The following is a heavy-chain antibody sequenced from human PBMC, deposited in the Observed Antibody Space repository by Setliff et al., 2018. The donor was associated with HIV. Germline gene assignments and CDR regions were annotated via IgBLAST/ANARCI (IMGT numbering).Heavy chain of an antibody. CDR1: GYTFTTFG. Sequence: ASVKVSCKTSGYTFTTFGIVWVRQALGQGLEWMGWVSTSNDNTYYIPKLRDRVTMTTDTSTTSSSMELRGLRSDDTAVYYCARVRQGPGDWYGLLDSWGQGSLVTVSS. D-gene: IGHD6-19*01. V-gene: IGHV1-18*01. CDR3: ARVRQGPGDWYGLLDS. CDR2: VSTSNDNT. J-gene: IGHJ4*02.